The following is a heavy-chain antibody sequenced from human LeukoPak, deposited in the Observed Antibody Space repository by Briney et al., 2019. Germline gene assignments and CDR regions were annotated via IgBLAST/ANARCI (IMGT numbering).Heavy chain of an antibody. V-gene: IGHV4-34*01. J-gene: IGHJ4*02. CDR3: ARGHMVRGPPRGY. CDR2: INHSGST. D-gene: IGHD3-10*01. Sequence: GSLRLSCTASGXAFSFFAMSWLRQPPGKGLEWIGEINHSGSTNYNPSLKSRVTISVDTSKNQFSLKLSSVTAADTAVYYCARGHMVRGPPRGYWGQGTLVTVSS. CDR1: GXAFSFFA.